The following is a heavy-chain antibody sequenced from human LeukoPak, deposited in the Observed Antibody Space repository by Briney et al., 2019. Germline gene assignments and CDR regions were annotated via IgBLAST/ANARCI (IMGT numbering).Heavy chain of an antibody. V-gene: IGHV1-69*13. J-gene: IGHJ4*02. CDR3: ARVGGSGSYTSHYFDY. Sequence: GASVKVSCKASGGTFGSYAISWVRQAPGQGLEWMGGIIPIFTTANHAQKFQGRVTITADESTSTAYMELSSLRSEDTAVYYCARVGGSGSYTSHYFDYWGQGTLVTVSS. D-gene: IGHD3-10*01. CDR2: IIPIFTTA. CDR1: GGTFGSYA.